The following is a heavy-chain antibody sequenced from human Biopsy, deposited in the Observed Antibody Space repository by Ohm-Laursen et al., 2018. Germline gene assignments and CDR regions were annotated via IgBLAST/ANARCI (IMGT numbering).Heavy chain of an antibody. CDR3: ARHPTGFWFDP. V-gene: IGHV4-39*01. CDR2: IFYSGIT. CDR1: GGSVSSNVAY. J-gene: IGHJ5*02. Sequence: PSETLSLTCTVSGGSVSSNVAYWAWIRQPPGKGLESIGSIFYSGITDYNPSLQSRLTMSLDTSKNHFSLNLTSVTAADTAVYYCARHPTGFWFDPWGQGTLVIVSS.